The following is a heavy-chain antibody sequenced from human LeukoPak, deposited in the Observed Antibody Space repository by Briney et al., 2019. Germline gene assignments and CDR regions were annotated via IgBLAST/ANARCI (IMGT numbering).Heavy chain of an antibody. J-gene: IGHJ2*01. CDR2: IYNSENI. CDR1: GGSISSYY. V-gene: IGHV4-59*08. Sequence: SETLSLTCTVSGGSISSYYWSLIRQPPGKGLEFIAYIYNSENINYNPSLKSRVTISVDTSKNQFSLKLSSVTAADTAIYYCARRAPDNWYFDPWGRGTLVTVSS. CDR3: ARRAPDNWYFDP.